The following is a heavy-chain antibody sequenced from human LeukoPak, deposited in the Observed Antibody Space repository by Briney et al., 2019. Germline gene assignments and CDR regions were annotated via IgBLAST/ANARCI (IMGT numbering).Heavy chain of an antibody. CDR1: VFTFSSYA. CDR3: ASLIVY. J-gene: IGHJ4*02. CDR2: ISYDGSNK. V-gene: IGHV3-30-3*01. Sequence: VGSLRLSCAPSVFTFSSYAMHWGRQAPGKGLEWVAVISYDGSNKYYADSVKGRFTISRDNSKNTLYLQMNSLRAGDTAVYYCASLIVYWGQGTLVTVSS.